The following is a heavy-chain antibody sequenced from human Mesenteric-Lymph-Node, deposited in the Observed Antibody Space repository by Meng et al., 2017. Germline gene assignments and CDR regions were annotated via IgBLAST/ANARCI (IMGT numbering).Heavy chain of an antibody. D-gene: IGHD2-2*02. V-gene: IGHV6-1*01. Sequence: SQTLSLTCAISGDSVSSNSAAWNWIRQSPSRGLEWLGRTYYRSKWYNEYSESVKSRITIYPDTSKNQVSLQLNSVTLDDTAVYYCARDLSLSYCRSSSCYTKLDYWGQGTLVTVS. CDR2: TYYRSKWYN. CDR1: GDSVSSNSAA. J-gene: IGHJ4*02. CDR3: ARDLSLSYCRSSSCYTKLDY.